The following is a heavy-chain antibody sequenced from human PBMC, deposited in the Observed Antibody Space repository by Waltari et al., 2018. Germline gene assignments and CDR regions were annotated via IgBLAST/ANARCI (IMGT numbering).Heavy chain of an antibody. J-gene: IGHJ4*02. V-gene: IGHV4-4*02. Sequence: QVQLQESGPGLVKPSGTLSLTCTVAGASIRTNFFWSWVRQSPGKGLEWIGQVHQSGRSNYNPSLESRVTVSMDTSKNQFSLRVTSVTAADTAIYYCASDRGRGLYLDSWGQGTLVTVSP. CDR1: GASIRTNFF. D-gene: IGHD2-15*01. CDR2: VHQSGRS. CDR3: ASDRGRGLYLDS.